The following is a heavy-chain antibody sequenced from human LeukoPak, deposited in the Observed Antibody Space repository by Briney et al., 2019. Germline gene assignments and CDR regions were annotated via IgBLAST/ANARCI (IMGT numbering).Heavy chain of an antibody. CDR2: ISGSGGST. CDR3: ARDHMAVYYYYYMDV. V-gene: IGHV3-23*01. CDR1: GFTFSSYA. J-gene: IGHJ6*03. D-gene: IGHD5-24*01. Sequence: GGSLRLSCAASGFTFSSYAMSWVRQAPGKGLEWVSAISGSGGSTYYADSVKGRFTISRDNSKNTLYLQMNSLRAEDTAVYYCARDHMAVYYYYYMDVWGKGTTVTVSS.